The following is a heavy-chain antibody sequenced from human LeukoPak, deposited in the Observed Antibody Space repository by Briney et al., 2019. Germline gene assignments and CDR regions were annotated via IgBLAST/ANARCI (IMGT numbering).Heavy chain of an antibody. CDR2: ISYDGSNK. CDR3: AKAPGPMIVVVPAAIWGDY. J-gene: IGHJ4*02. Sequence: GGSLRLSCAASGFTFSSYAMSWVRQAPGKGLEWVAVISYDGSNKYYADSVKGRFTISRDNSKNTLYLQMNSLRAEDTAVYYCAKAPGPMIVVVPAAIWGDYWGQGTLVTVSS. D-gene: IGHD2-2*01. CDR1: GFTFSSYA. V-gene: IGHV3-30*18.